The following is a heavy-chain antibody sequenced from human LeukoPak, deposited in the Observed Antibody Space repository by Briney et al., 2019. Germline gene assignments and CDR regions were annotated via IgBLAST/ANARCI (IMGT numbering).Heavy chain of an antibody. D-gene: IGHD3-22*01. Sequence: GSLRLSCAASGFTFGNHGMHWVRQPPGEGLEWVALISYDGNNKYYADSVKGRFTISRDNSKNTLYLQMSSLRDEDTAVYYCAKGLGDSSGYLNNYWGQGTLVTVSS. CDR2: ISYDGNNK. CDR3: AKGLGDSSGYLNNY. CDR1: GFTFGNHG. J-gene: IGHJ4*02. V-gene: IGHV3-30*18.